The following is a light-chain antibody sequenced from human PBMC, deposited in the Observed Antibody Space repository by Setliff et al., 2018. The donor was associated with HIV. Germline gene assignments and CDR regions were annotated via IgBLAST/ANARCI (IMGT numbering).Light chain of an antibody. CDR2: DVL. J-gene: IGLJ1*01. Sequence: QSALTQPASVSGSPGQSITISCTGISSDVGGYYSVSWYQQHPGKAPKLMIYDVLNRPSGVSNRFSGSRSGNTASLTISGLQVEDEADYYCSSYTTSSTLYVFGPGTKVTVL. CDR1: SSDVGGYYS. V-gene: IGLV2-14*03. CDR3: SSYTTSSTLYV.